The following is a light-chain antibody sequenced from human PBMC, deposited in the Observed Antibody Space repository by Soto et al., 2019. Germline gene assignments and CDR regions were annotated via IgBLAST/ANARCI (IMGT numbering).Light chain of an antibody. CDR2: DAS. V-gene: IGKV1-5*01. CDR3: QQYNSYSWT. J-gene: IGKJ1*01. Sequence: DIQMTQSPSTLSASVGDRVTITCRASQSISSWLAWYQQKPGKAPKLLIYDASSLESGVPSRFSGSGSGTEFTLTISSLQPYDFANYYCQQYNSYSWTFGKGTKV. CDR1: QSISSW.